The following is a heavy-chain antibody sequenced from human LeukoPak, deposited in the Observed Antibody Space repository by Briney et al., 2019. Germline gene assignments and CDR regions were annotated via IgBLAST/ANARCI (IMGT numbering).Heavy chain of an antibody. J-gene: IGHJ6*03. CDR1: GGSISSYY. CDR2: IYYSGYT. V-gene: IGHV4-59*01. D-gene: IGHD3-10*01. CDR3: ARTTMVRGTYYMDV. Sequence: SETLSLTCTVSGGSISSYYWSWIRHPPGKRLEWIGYIYYSGYTNYNPSLKSRVTISVDTSKNQFSLKLSSVTAADTAVYYCARTTMVRGTYYMDVWGKGTTVTISS.